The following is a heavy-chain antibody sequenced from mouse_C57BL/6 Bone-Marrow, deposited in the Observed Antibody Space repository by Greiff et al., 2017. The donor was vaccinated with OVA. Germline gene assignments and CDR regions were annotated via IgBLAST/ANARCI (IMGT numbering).Heavy chain of an antibody. CDR2: IYPRSGNT. CDR3: ARERITTSAY. CDR1: GYTFTSYG. Sequence: VKVVESGAELARPGASVKLSCKASGYTFTSYGISWVKQRTGQGLEWIGEIYPRSGNTYYNEKFKGKATLTADKSSSTAYMELRSLTSEDSAVYFCARERITTSAYWGQGTLVTVSA. V-gene: IGHV1-81*01. D-gene: IGHD1-1*01. J-gene: IGHJ3*01.